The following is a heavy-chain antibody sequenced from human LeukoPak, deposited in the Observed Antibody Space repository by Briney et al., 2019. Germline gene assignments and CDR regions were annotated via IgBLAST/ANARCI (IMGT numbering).Heavy chain of an antibody. CDR1: GGSISSGSYY. V-gene: IGHV4-61*02. D-gene: IGHD2-15*01. CDR2: IYTSGST. J-gene: IGHJ3*02. CDR3: ARDPQDIVGSGGAFDI. Sequence: PSETLSLTCTVSGGSISSGSYYWSWIRQPAGKGLEWIGRIYTSGSTNYNPSLKSRVTISVDTSKNQFSLKLSSVTAADTAVYYCARDPQDIVGSGGAFDIWGQGTMVTVSS.